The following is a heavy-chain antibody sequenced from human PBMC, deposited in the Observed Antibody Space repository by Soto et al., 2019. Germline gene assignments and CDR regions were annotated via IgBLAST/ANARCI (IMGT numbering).Heavy chain of an antibody. CDR3: ARLGYSYGYPDFDY. CDR1: GFTFSSYG. Sequence: GGSLRLSCAASGFTFSSYGMHWVRQAPGKGLEWVAVIWYDGSNKYYADSVKGRFTISRDNSKNTLYLQMNSLRAEDTAVYYCARLGYSYGYPDFDYWGQGTLVTVSS. V-gene: IGHV3-33*01. D-gene: IGHD5-18*01. J-gene: IGHJ4*02. CDR2: IWYDGSNK.